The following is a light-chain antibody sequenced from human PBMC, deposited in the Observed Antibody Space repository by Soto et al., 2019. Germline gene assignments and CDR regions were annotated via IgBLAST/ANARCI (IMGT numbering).Light chain of an antibody. CDR1: QSVSSTY. J-gene: IGKJ3*01. CDR3: QQYGSSPFT. Sequence: EIVLTQSPGTLSLSPGERATLSCRASQSVSSTYLAWYQQKPGQAPRLLIYGASSRATGIPDRFSGSGSGTDFTLTISRLEAEDFAVCYCQQYGSSPFTFVPGTKVDIK. CDR2: GAS. V-gene: IGKV3-20*01.